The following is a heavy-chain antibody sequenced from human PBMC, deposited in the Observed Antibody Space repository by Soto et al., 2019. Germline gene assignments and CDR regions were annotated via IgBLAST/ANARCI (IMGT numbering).Heavy chain of an antibody. Sequence: QVQLQESGPGLVKPSGTLSLTCAVSGGSISSSNWWSWVRQPPGKGLEWIGEIYHSGSTNYNPSLQSRVTIAVDKSKNQFSLKLSSVTAADTAVYYCARKGLGATPWFSYWGQGTLVTVSS. CDR3: ARKGLGATPWFSY. D-gene: IGHD1-26*01. CDR2: IYHSGST. V-gene: IGHV4-4*02. CDR1: GGSISSSNW. J-gene: IGHJ4*02.